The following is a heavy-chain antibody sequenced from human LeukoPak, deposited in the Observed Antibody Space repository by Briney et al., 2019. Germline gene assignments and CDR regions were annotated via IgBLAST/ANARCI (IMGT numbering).Heavy chain of an antibody. CDR2: IIPIFGTA. Sequence: GSSVKVSCKASGGTFSSYAISWVRQAPGQGLEWMGGIIPIFGTANYAQKFQGRVTITADESTSTAYMELSSLRSEDTAVYYCASENDSSGYYKNVAYWGQGTLVTVSS. CDR3: ASENDSSGYYKNVAY. CDR1: GGTFSSYA. D-gene: IGHD3-22*01. J-gene: IGHJ4*02. V-gene: IGHV1-69*01.